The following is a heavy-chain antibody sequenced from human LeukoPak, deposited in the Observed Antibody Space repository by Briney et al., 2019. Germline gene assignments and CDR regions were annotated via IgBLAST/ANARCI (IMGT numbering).Heavy chain of an antibody. J-gene: IGHJ4*02. CDR3: ARDNYDSSGYYFD. CDR2: ISSSSSYT. D-gene: IGHD3-22*01. V-gene: IGHV3-11*05. CDR1: GFTFSDYY. Sequence: GGSLRLSCAASGFTFSDYYMSWIRQAPGKGLEWVSYISSSSSYTDYADSVKGRFTISRDNAKNSLNLQMNSLRAEDTAVYYCARDNYDSSGYYFDWGQGTLVTVSS.